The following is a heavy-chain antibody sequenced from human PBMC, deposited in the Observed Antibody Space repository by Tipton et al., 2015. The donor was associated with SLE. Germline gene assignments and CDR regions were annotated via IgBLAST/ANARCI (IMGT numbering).Heavy chain of an antibody. J-gene: IGHJ4*02. CDR1: GGSISSSSYY. Sequence: TLSLTCTVSGGSISSSSYYWGWIRQPPGKGLEWIGEIYHSGSTNYNPSLKSRVTISVDKSKNQFSLKLSSVTAADTAVYYCARVYWSGLDYWGQGTLVTVSS. D-gene: IGHD2-15*01. CDR3: ARVYWSGLDY. V-gene: IGHV4-39*07. CDR2: IYHSGST.